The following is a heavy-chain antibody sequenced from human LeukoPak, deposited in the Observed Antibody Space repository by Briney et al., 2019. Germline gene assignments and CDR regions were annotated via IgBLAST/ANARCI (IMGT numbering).Heavy chain of an antibody. D-gene: IGHD2-2*01. V-gene: IGHV1-8*01. J-gene: IGHJ6*04. CDR2: MNPNSGNT. CDR1: GYTFTSYD. CDR3: ASHSAGYQLLSWYYYGMDV. Sequence: GASVKVSCKASGYTFTSYDINWVRQATGQGLEWMGWMNPNSGNTGYAQKFQGRVTMTRNTSISTAYMELSSLRSEDTAVYYCASHSAGYQLLSWYYYGMDVWGKGTTVTVSS.